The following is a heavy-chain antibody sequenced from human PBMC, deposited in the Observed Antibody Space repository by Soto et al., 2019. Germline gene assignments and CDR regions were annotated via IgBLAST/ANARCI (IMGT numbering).Heavy chain of an antibody. CDR3: ARGYYDSSGYHSIPFDY. Sequence: SETLSLTCTVSGGSISSYYWSWIRQPPGKGLEWIGYIYYSGSTNYNPSLKSRVTISVDTSKNQFSLKLSSVTAADTAVYYCARGYYDSSGYHSIPFDYWGQGTLVTVS. V-gene: IGHV4-59*01. CDR2: IYYSGST. J-gene: IGHJ4*02. D-gene: IGHD3-22*01. CDR1: GGSISSYY.